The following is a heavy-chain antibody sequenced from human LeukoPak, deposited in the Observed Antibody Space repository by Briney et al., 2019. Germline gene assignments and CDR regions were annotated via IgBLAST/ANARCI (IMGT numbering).Heavy chain of an antibody. D-gene: IGHD6-13*01. J-gene: IGHJ3*02. V-gene: IGHV4-61*02. CDR2: IYTSGST. Sequence: SETLSLTCTVSGGSISSGSYYWSWIRQPAGKGLEWIGRIYTSGSTNYNPSLKSRVTISVDTSKNQFSLKLSSVTAADTAVYYCARVGTIAAAHFAFDIWGQGTMVTVSS. CDR1: GGSISSGSYY. CDR3: ARVGTIAAAHFAFDI.